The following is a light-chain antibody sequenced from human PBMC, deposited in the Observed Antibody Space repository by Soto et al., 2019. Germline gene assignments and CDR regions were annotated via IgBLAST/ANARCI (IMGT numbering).Light chain of an antibody. Sequence: IQMTPSPSSLSASAVARATTTCLASESISTWLAWYQQKPGKAPKLLIYGASSLESWVPPRFSGDGSGTEFTLTISSLQRDDFGLYYCQQYSRLWSFGQGTKVDIK. CDR3: QQYSRLWS. CDR2: GAS. CDR1: ESISTW. V-gene: IGKV1-5*03. J-gene: IGKJ1*01.